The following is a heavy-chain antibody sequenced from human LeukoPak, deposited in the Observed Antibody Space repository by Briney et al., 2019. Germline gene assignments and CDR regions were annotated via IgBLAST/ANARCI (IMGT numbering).Heavy chain of an antibody. Sequence: GGSLRLSCAASGFTFTDYAMSWVRQAPGKGLEWVSVISASDTTTFYADSVKGRFTISRDNSKNTLYLQMNSLRAEDTAVYYCARASKYVWGRYRSWYYFDYWGQGTLVTVSS. D-gene: IGHD3-16*02. CDR1: GFTFTDYA. J-gene: IGHJ4*02. V-gene: IGHV3-23*01. CDR3: ARASKYVWGRYRSWYYFDY. CDR2: ISASDTTT.